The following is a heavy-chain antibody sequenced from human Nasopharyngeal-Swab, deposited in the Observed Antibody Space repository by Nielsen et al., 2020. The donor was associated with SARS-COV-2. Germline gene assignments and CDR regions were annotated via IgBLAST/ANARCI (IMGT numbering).Heavy chain of an antibody. D-gene: IGHD3-3*01. V-gene: IGHV3-21*01. CDR1: GFTFGSFG. Sequence: GESLKISSAGSGFTFGSFGMTWVRQAPGKGLEWVSYISPSSGYIYYAESLKGRFTISRDNGKNSVYLQMNSLRADDTAVYFCARQDRFYYYLDVWGKGTTVTVSS. J-gene: IGHJ6*03. CDR3: ARQDRFYYYLDV. CDR2: ISPSSGYI.